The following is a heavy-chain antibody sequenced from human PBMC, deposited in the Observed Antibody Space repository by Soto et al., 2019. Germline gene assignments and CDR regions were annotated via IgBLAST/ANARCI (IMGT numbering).Heavy chain of an antibody. J-gene: IGHJ6*01. CDR1: GYSFTSYW. D-gene: IGHD5-12*01. CDR2: IYPGDSDT. V-gene: IGHV5-51*01. CDR3: ARYSGYDRRYYGMDV. Sequence: PGESLKISCKGSGYSFTSYWIGWVRQMPGKGLEWMGIIYPGDSDTRYSPSFQGQVTISADTSISTAYLQWSSLKASDTAMYYCARYSGYDRRYYGMDVWGQGTTVTVSS.